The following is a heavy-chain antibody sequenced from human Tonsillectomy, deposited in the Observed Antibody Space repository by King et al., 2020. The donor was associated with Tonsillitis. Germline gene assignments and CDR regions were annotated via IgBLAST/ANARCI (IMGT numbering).Heavy chain of an antibody. Sequence: VQLVESGGGLVQPGGSLRLSCAASGFTFRSYWMHWVRQVPGKGLVWVSRINSDGSSTSYADSVKGRFTISRDNAKNTLYLQMNSLRAEDTAVYYCARVYCGSDCSRHGSAYHYGMDIWGQGTTVTVFS. J-gene: IGHJ6*02. V-gene: IGHV3-74*01. CDR2: INSDGSST. CDR3: ARVYCGSDCSRHGSAYHYGMDI. D-gene: IGHD2-21*02. CDR1: GFTFRSYW.